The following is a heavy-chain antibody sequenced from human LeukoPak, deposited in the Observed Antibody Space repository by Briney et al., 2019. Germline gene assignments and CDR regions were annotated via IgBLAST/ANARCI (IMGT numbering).Heavy chain of an antibody. Sequence: ASVTVSCKASGYTFTNYYMHWVRQAPGQGLEWMGIINPSGGSTSYAQKFQGRVTMTRDTSTSTVYMELSSLRSEATAVYYCAREARSGNDYWGQGTLVTVSS. D-gene: IGHD1-1*01. J-gene: IGHJ4*02. CDR2: INPSGGST. CDR3: AREARSGNDY. V-gene: IGHV1-46*01. CDR1: GYTFTNYY.